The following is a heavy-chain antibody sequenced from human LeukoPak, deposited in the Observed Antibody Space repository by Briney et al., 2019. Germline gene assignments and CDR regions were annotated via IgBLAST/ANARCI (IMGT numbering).Heavy chain of an antibody. CDR3: ARGGVDYYGSGTYYLMYYFDY. J-gene: IGHJ4*02. CDR1: GFTFTSFA. CDR2: ISRSGVAT. D-gene: IGHD3-10*01. Sequence: GGSLRLSCAASGFTFTSFAMSWVRQAPGKGLEWVSTISRSGVATYYADSVKGRFTISRDDPHNTLYLQMNSLRAEDTAVYFCARGGVDYYGSGTYYLMYYFDYWGQGALVTVSS. V-gene: IGHV3-23*01.